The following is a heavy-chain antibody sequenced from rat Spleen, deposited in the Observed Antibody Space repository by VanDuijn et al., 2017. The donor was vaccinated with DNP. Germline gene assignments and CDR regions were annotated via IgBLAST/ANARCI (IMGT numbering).Heavy chain of an antibody. V-gene: IGHV5-20*01. CDR2: ISYDGGST. D-gene: IGHD4-3*01. Sequence: EVQLVESGGGLVQPGRSLKLSCAASGFTFSDYYMAWVRQAPTKGLECVAYISYDGGSTYYGDTVKGRFTISRDNAKSSLYLQMDSLRSEDTATYYCVRWNSGHFDYWGQGVMVTVSS. CDR3: VRWNSGHFDY. J-gene: IGHJ2*01. CDR1: GFTFSDYY.